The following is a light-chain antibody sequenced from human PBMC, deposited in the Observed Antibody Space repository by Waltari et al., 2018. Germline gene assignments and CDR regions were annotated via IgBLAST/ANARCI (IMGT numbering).Light chain of an antibody. CDR1: NIDVGGYDF. J-gene: IGLJ1*01. CDR3: SSYTSDSTYV. Sequence: QSTLPQPAPVSGSPGQSITLSGTGTNIDVGGYDFFSWYQQHPGKAPKLIIYNVSIRPSGVSFRFSGSKSANVASLTISGLLPEDEADYYCSSYTSDSTYVFGTGSKVTVL. CDR2: NVS. V-gene: IGLV2-14*01.